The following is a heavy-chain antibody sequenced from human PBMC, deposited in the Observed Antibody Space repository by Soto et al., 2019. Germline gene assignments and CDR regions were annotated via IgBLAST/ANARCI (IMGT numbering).Heavy chain of an antibody. V-gene: IGHV3-33*01. CDR2: IWYDGSNK. Sequence: QVQLVESGGGVVQPGRSLRLSCAASGFTFSSYGMHWVRQAPGKGLEWVAVIWYDGSNKYYADSVKGRFTISRDNSKNTLYLQMNSLRAEDTAVYYCARVLIMPDAFDIWGQGTMVTVSS. CDR3: ARVLIMPDAFDI. D-gene: IGHD3-10*01. J-gene: IGHJ3*02. CDR1: GFTFSSYG.